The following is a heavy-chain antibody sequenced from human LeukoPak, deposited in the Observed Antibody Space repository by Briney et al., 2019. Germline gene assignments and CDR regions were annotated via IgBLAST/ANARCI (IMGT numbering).Heavy chain of an antibody. CDR3: ARDPYNDILTGLPPYYYYGMDV. V-gene: IGHV3-48*03. J-gene: IGHJ6*04. CDR1: GLTFSSYE. CDR2: ISSSGSTI. Sequence: GGSLRLSCAASGLTFSSYEMNWVRQAPGKGLEWVSYISSSGSTIYYADSVKGRFTISRDNAKNSLYLQMNSLRAEDTAVYYCARDPYNDILTGLPPYYYYGMDVWGKGTTVTVSS. D-gene: IGHD3-9*01.